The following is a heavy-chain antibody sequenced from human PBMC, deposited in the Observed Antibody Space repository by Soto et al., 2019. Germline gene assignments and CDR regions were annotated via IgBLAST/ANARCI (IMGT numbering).Heavy chain of an antibody. J-gene: IGHJ4*02. CDR1: GFTYTYYW. CDR2: ISYDGSNK. D-gene: IGHD1-26*01. CDR3: ANPRGVGATVFDY. Sequence: GGSLRLSCVASGFTYTYYWMSWVRQAPGKGLERVAVISYDGSNKYYADSVKGRFTISRDNSKNTLYLQMNSLRAEDTAVYYCANPRGVGATVFDYWGQGTLVTVSS. V-gene: IGHV3-30*18.